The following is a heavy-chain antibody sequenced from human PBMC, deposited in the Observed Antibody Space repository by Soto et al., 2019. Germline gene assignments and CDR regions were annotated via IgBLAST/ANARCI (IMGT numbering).Heavy chain of an antibody. D-gene: IGHD6-13*01. CDR1: GGSISSSSYY. Sequence: PSETLSLTCTVSGGSISSSSYYWGWIRQPPGKGLEWIGSIYYSGSTYYNPSLKSRVTISVDTSKNQFSLKLSSVTAADTAVYYCARHDSSSRSAEYFQHWGQGTLVTVSS. J-gene: IGHJ1*01. CDR2: IYYSGST. V-gene: IGHV4-39*01. CDR3: ARHDSSSRSAEYFQH.